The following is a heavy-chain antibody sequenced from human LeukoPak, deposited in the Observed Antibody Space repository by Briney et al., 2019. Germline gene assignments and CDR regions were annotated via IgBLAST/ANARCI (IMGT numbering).Heavy chain of an antibody. D-gene: IGHD1-26*01. Sequence: PGGSLRLSCAASGFNFSSYWMHWVRQAPGKGLVWVSRIKSDGSSTSYADSVKGRFTISRDNAKNTLYLQMYSLRAEDTAVYYCARAWAERSGSSFYFDFWGQGTLVTVSS. CDR2: IKSDGSST. V-gene: IGHV3-74*01. J-gene: IGHJ4*02. CDR3: ARAWAERSGSSFYFDF. CDR1: GFNFSSYW.